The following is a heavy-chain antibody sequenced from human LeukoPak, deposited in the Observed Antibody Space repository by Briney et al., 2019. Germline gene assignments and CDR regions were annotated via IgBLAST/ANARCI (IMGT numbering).Heavy chain of an antibody. J-gene: IGHJ4*02. CDR2: IYTSGNT. V-gene: IGHV4-4*07. D-gene: IGHD2/OR15-2a*01. Sequence: SETLSLTCTVSGASVGDYYWSWIRQAAGKGLEWLGRIYTSGNTIYNPSLQSRVTISVDVSKNQFSLRLISMTAADTGIYYCAVDNRDFWGQRTLVTVSS. CDR1: GASVGDYY. CDR3: AVDNRDF.